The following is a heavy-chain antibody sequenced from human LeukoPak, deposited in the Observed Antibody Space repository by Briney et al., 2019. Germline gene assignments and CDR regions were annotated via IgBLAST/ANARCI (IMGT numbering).Heavy chain of an antibody. Sequence: SQTLSLTCTVSGGSISSGGYYWSWIRQPPGKGLEWIGYIYHSGSTYYNPSLKSRVAISVDRSKNQFSLKLSSVTAADTAVYYCARGGAAEDYWGQGTLVTVSS. CDR1: GGSISSGGYY. D-gene: IGHD1-26*01. V-gene: IGHV4-30-2*01. CDR3: ARGGAAEDY. CDR2: IYHSGST. J-gene: IGHJ4*02.